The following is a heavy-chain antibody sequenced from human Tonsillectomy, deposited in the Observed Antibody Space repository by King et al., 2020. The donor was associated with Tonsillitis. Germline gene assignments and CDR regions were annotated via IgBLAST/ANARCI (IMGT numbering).Heavy chain of an antibody. CDR2: IWYDGSNK. CDR1: GFTFRSYG. J-gene: IGHJ6*03. D-gene: IGHD2-2*01. Sequence: VQLVESGGGVVQPGRPPRLSCVASGFTFRSYGMHWVRQAPDKGLEWVAVIWYDGSNKYYADSVKGRFTIFRDNSKNTLYLQMDGLRAEDTAVYYCARDRGLYCSSTSCPYYMDVWGKGSTVTVSS. V-gene: IGHV3-33*08. CDR3: ARDRGLYCSSTSCPYYMDV.